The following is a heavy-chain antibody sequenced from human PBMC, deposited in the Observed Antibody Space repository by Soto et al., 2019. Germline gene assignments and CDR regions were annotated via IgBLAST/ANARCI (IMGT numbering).Heavy chain of an antibody. D-gene: IGHD3-9*01. CDR1: GFPFSSYW. J-gene: IGHJ4*02. CDR2: ISGDGTTI. CDR3: AREYYGLLTGYYNDH. Sequence: EVQLVESGGDSVQPGGSLRLSCAASGFPFSSYWMHWVRHTPGKGLEWVSRISGDGTTIYYADSVTGRFTVSRDNAKNTLSLQISGLGAEDTAVDYCAREYYGLLTGYYNDHWGQGTLVSVSS. V-gene: IGHV3-74*01.